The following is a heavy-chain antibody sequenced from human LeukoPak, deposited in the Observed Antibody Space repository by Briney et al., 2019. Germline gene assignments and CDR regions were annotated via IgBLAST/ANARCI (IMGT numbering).Heavy chain of an antibody. V-gene: IGHV4-59*08. J-gene: IGHJ4*02. CDR1: GVSISSYY. CDR3: TRHPRIIAGNPYFDY. CDR2: IYYTGDT. Sequence: PSETLSLTCTVSGVSISSYYWNWIRQAPGKGLEWIGYIYYTGDTKFNPSLKSRVTISLGTSKNQFSLKLTSVTAADAAVYYCTRHPRIIAGNPYFDYWGQGTVVTVSS. D-gene: IGHD6-13*01.